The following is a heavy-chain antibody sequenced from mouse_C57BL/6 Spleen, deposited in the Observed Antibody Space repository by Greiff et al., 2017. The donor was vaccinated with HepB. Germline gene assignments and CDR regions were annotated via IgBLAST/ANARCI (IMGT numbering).Heavy chain of an antibody. D-gene: IGHD1-1*01. CDR1: GYSITSGYY. CDR3: AREGGSSPFDY. J-gene: IGHJ2*01. Sequence: DVQLQESGPGLVKPSQSLSLTCSVTGYSITSGYYWNWIRQFPGNKLEWMGYISYDGSNNYNPSLKNRISITRDTSKNQFFLKLNSVTTEDTATYYCAREGGSSPFDYWGQGTTLTVSS. CDR2: ISYDGSN. V-gene: IGHV3-6*01.